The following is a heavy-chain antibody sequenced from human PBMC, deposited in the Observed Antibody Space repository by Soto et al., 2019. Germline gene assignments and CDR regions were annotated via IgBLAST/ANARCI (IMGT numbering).Heavy chain of an antibody. CDR2: IGTAGDT. D-gene: IGHD3-22*01. CDR3: ARAIGPTIFDY. V-gene: IGHV3-13*04. J-gene: IGHJ4*02. Sequence: GGSLRLSCSASGFTFSSYDMHWARQGPGKGLEWVSAIGTAGDTNYAGSVKGRFTISRENAKNSLYLQMNSLRAGDTAIYFCARAIGPTIFDYWGQGTLVTVSS. CDR1: GFTFSSYD.